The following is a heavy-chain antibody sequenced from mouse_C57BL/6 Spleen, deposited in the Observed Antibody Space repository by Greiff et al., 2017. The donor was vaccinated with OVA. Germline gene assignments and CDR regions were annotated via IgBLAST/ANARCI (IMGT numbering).Heavy chain of an antibody. J-gene: IGHJ2*01. CDR3: VRGGYGNYFDY. CDR2: INPNNGGS. V-gene: IGHV1-26*01. Sequence: VQLQQSGPELVKPGASVKISCKASGYTFTDYYMNWVKQSHGKSLEWIGDINPNNGGSSYNQKFKGKATLTVDKSSSTAYMELRSLTSEDSAVYYCVRGGYGNYFDYWGQGTTLTVAS. CDR1: GYTFTDYY. D-gene: IGHD2-1*01.